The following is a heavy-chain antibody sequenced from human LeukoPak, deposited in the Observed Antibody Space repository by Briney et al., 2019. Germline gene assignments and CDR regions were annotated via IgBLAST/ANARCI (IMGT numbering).Heavy chain of an antibody. V-gene: IGHV4-61*02. CDR2: IYTSGST. J-gene: IGHJ4*02. D-gene: IGHD3-22*01. CDR1: GGSISSGSYY. Sequence: PSQTLSLICTVSGGSISSGSYYWSWIRQPAGKGLEWIGRIYTSGSTNYNPSLKSRVTISVDTSKNQFSLKLSSVTAADTAVYYCAREYYYDSSGYYKQYYFDYWGQGTLVTVSS. CDR3: AREYYYDSSGYYKQYYFDY.